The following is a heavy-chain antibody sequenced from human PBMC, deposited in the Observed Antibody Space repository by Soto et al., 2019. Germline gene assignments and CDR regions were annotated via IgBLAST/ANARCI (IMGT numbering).Heavy chain of an antibody. V-gene: IGHV4-59*01. CDR3: ASTSGSYYYYGMDV. CDR2: IYYSGST. D-gene: IGHD1-26*01. CDR1: GGSISSYY. Sequence: SETLSLTCTVSGGSISSYYWSWIRQPPGKGLEWIGYIYYSGSTNYNPSLKSRVTISVDTSKNQFSLNLSFVTAADTAVYYCASTSGSYYYYGMDVWGQGTTVTVSS. J-gene: IGHJ6*02.